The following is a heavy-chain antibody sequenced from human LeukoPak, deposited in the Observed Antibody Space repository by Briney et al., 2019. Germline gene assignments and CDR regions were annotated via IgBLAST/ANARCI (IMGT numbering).Heavy chain of an antibody. CDR3: ARTYYYGSGTMDV. Sequence: KPSETLSLTCTVSGGSISSYYWSWIRQPPGKGLEWIGYIYYTGSTNYNPSLKSRVTISVDTSKNQSSLKLSSVTAADTAVYYCARTYYYGSGTMDVWGQGTTVTVSS. CDR1: GGSISSYY. J-gene: IGHJ6*02. D-gene: IGHD3-10*01. V-gene: IGHV4-59*01. CDR2: IYYTGST.